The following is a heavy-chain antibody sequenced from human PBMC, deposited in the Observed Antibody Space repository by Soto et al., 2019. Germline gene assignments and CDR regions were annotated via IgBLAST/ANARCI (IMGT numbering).Heavy chain of an antibody. D-gene: IGHD3-3*01. CDR3: ATGVLWIASFTVDS. Sequence: QVLLVQSGAEVKKPGSSVKISCNASGGSFGNSAITWVRQTPGQGLEWLGGFIPVYRTLNYAQKFQGRVTITADESTGTADMTLSRLASNDKAVYYCATGVLWIASFTVDSWGQGTRVTVSS. V-gene: IGHV1-69*01. CDR1: GGSFGNSA. J-gene: IGHJ4*02. CDR2: FIPVYRTL.